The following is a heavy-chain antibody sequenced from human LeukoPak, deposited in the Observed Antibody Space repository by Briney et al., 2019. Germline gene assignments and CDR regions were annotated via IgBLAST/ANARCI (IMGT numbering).Heavy chain of an antibody. CDR3: AKGGGYEAQYYYSYLDV. V-gene: IGHV3-30*02. CDR2: IRFNGSNT. D-gene: IGHD5-12*01. J-gene: IGHJ6*03. Sequence: GGSLRLSCAASGFTFSSYGMHWVRQAPGKGLEWVAFIRFNGSNTYYADSVKGRFTISRDNSKNTMYLQMKRLRAEYTAVYYCAKGGGYEAQYYYSYLDVWGKGTTVTISS. CDR1: GFTFSSYG.